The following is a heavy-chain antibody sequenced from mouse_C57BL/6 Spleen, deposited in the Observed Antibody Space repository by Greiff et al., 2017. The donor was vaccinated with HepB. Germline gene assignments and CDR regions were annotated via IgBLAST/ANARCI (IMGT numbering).Heavy chain of an antibody. Sequence: DVMLVESGGDLVKPGGSLKLSCAASGFTFSSYGMSWVRQTPDKRLEWVATISSGGSYTYYPDSVKGRFTISRDNAKNTLYLQMSSLKSEDTAMYYCASLTTVVARHWYFDVWGTGTTVTVSS. V-gene: IGHV5-6*02. J-gene: IGHJ1*03. D-gene: IGHD1-1*01. CDR1: GFTFSSYG. CDR2: ISSGGSYT. CDR3: ASLTTVVARHWYFDV.